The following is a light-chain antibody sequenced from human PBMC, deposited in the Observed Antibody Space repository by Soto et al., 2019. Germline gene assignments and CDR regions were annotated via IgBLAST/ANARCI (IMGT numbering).Light chain of an antibody. V-gene: IGKV1-39*01. J-gene: IGKJ4*01. CDR1: RTINTY. Sequence: DVRMTQSPSSLSASVGDTITITCRASRTINTYLNWFQQKPGEPPRLLIYGASTLHDAVPSRFSGSGSGADITLTISGLQPEDFASYHCQQTYSDISFGGGTKV. CDR2: GAS. CDR3: QQTYSDIS.